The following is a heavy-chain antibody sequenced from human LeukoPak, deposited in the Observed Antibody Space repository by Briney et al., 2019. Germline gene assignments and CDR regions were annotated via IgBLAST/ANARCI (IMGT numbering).Heavy chain of an antibody. CDR2: IYPGDSDT. CDR1: GYSFTSYW. V-gene: IGHV5-51*01. CDR3: ARPQTMLRGANRYFDL. Sequence: GESLKISCKVSGYSFTSYWIGWVRQMPGKGLEWMGMIYPGDSDTRYSPSFQGHVTISADMSISTAYLQWSSLKASDTAMYYCARPQTMLRGANRYFDLWGRGTLVTVSS. J-gene: IGHJ2*01. D-gene: IGHD3-10*01.